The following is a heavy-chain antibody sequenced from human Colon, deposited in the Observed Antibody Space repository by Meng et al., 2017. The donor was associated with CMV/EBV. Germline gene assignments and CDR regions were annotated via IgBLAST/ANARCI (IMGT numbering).Heavy chain of an antibody. Sequence: QVQQLQSGAEVKKPRASVKVSCKTSGYTFTGYFMFWVRQAPGQGLEWMGSLNPNSGDTNSAQKFHGRLTMTRDTSIHTAYMELGSLRSDDTAVYYCATISGGDFDFWGQGTLVTVSS. CDR2: LNPNSGDT. CDR3: ATISGGDFDF. V-gene: IGHV1-2*02. J-gene: IGHJ4*02. CDR1: GYTFTGYF. D-gene: IGHD3-10*01.